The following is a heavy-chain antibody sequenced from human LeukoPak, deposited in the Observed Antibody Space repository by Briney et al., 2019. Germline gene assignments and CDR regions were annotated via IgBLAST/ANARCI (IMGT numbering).Heavy chain of an antibody. CDR3: ASGGPYTAMVYVSY. CDR1: GYTFTGYY. D-gene: IGHD5-18*01. CDR2: INPNSGGT. J-gene: IGHJ4*02. Sequence: GASVKVSCEASGYTFTGYYMHWVRHSPGQGLEWMGWINPNSGGTNYAQKFQGRVTMTRDRSIRAAYMELSRLRSDDTAVYYCASGGPYTAMVYVSYWGQGTLVTVSS. V-gene: IGHV1-2*02.